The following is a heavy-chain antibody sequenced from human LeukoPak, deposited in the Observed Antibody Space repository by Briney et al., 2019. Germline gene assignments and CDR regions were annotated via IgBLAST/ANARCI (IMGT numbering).Heavy chain of an antibody. CDR2: ISGSGGST. V-gene: IGHV3-23*01. Sequence: GGSLRLSCAASGFTFSSYAMSWVRQAPGKGLEGVSAISGSGGSTYYADSVKGRFTISRDNSKNTLYLQMNSLRAEDTAVYYCAKYSCLQYHFDYWGQGTLLTVSS. J-gene: IGHJ4*02. CDR3: AKYSCLQYHFDY. D-gene: IGHD5-24*01. CDR1: GFTFSSYA.